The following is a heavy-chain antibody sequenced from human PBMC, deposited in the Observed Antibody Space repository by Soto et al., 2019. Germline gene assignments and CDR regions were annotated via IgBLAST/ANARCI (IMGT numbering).Heavy chain of an antibody. Sequence: TSVTLSLTCTVSGGSISSISCYWGRIRQPPGKGLEWIGSIYYSGNTYYNQSLKSRVTISVDTSKNQFSLKLSSVTAADTAVYYCASNVGMVLKEIVVVVFDYYYMDVWGKGTTVTVSS. V-gene: IGHV4-39*01. CDR2: IYYSGNT. CDR1: GGSISSISCY. CDR3: ASNVGMVLKEIVVVVFDYYYMDV. D-gene: IGHD2-15*01. J-gene: IGHJ6*03.